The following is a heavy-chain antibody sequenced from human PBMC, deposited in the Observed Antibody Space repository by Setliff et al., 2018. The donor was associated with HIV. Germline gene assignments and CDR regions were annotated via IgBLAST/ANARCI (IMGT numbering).Heavy chain of an antibody. CDR2: IYYSGST. CDR1: GGSNSSSSYY. D-gene: IGHD1-26*01. CDR3: ARLPLRSGSPIDY. V-gene: IGHV4-39*07. Sequence: SETLSLTCTVSGGSNSSSSYYWGWIRQPPGKGLEWIGSIYYSGSTYYNPSLKSRVTISIDTSKNQFSLKLSSVTAADTAVYYCARLPLRSGSPIDYWGQGTLVTVSS. J-gene: IGHJ4*02.